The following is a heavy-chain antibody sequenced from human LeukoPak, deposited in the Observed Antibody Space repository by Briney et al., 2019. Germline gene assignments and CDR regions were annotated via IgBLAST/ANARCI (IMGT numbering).Heavy chain of an antibody. CDR1: GGSISSYY. J-gene: IGHJ4*02. D-gene: IGHD2-21*02. V-gene: IGHV4-59*01. CDR2: IYYSGST. Sequence: PSETLSLTCTVSGGSISSYYWSWIRQPPGKGLEWIGYIYYSGSTNYNPSLKSRVTISVDTSKNQFSLKLSSVPAADTAVYYCARAGADCGGDCYPVPDFDYWGQGTLVTVSS. CDR3: ARAGADCGGDCYPVPDFDY.